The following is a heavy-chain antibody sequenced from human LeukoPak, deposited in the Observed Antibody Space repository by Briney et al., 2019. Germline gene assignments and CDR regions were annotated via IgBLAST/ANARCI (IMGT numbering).Heavy chain of an antibody. CDR2: IYYSGST. V-gene: IGHV4-59*01. CDR3: ARSPYSDPNWFDP. J-gene: IGHJ5*02. Sequence: SETLSLTCTVSGGSISSYYWSWIWQPSGKGLEWIGYIYYSGSTNYNPSLKSRVTISVDTSKNQFSLKLSSVTAADTAVYYCARSPYSDPNWFDPWGQGTLVTVSS. CDR1: GGSISSYY. D-gene: IGHD2-21*01.